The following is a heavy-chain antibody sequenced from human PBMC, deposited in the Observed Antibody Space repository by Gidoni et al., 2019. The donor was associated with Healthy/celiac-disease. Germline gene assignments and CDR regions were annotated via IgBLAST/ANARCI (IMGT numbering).Heavy chain of an antibody. Sequence: EVQLLESGGGLVQPGGSLRLSCAASGFTFSSYAMSWVRQAPGKGLEWVSAISGSGGSTYYADSVKGRFTISRDNSKNTLYLQMNSLRAEDTAVYYCVATFRDRRQWLVPRRSDAFDIWGQGTMVTVSS. CDR1: GFTFSSYA. CDR2: ISGSGGST. CDR3: VATFRDRRQWLVPRRSDAFDI. V-gene: IGHV3-23*01. D-gene: IGHD6-19*01. J-gene: IGHJ3*02.